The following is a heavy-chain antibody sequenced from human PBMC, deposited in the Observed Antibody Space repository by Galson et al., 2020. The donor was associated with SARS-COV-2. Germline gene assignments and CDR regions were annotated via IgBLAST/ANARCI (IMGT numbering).Heavy chain of an antibody. Sequence: ASVKVSCKVSGYTLTELSMHWVRQAPGKGLEWMGGFDPEDGETIYAQKFQGRVTMTEDTSTDTAYMELSSLRSEDTAVYYCATQWGGYDYYYYYGMDVWGQGTTVTVSS. D-gene: IGHD5-12*01. J-gene: IGHJ6*02. CDR1: GYTLTELS. V-gene: IGHV1-24*01. CDR3: ATQWGGYDYYYYYGMDV. CDR2: FDPEDGET.